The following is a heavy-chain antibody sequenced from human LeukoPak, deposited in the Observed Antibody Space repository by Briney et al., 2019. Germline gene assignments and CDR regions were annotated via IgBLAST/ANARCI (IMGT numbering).Heavy chain of an antibody. J-gene: IGHJ4*02. V-gene: IGHV3-7*01. Sequence: GGSLRLSCAASGFTLSSYWMSWVRQAPGKGLEWVANIKQDGSEKYYVDSVKGRFTISRDNAKNSLYLQMNSLRAEDTAVYYCAKYCGGDCYSGNYWGQGTLVTVSS. CDR3: AKYCGGDCYSGNY. D-gene: IGHD2-21*02. CDR1: GFTLSSYW. CDR2: IKQDGSEK.